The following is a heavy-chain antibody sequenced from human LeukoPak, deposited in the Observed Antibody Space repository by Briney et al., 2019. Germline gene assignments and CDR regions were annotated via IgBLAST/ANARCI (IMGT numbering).Heavy chain of an antibody. D-gene: IGHD3-22*01. J-gene: IGHJ6*03. CDR2: IYYSGST. CDR3: ARVGGYLYYYYMDV. Sequence: SETLSLTCTVSGGSISSSSYYWSWIRQPPGKGLEWIGYIYYSGSTNYNPSLKSRVTISVDTSKNQFSLKLSSVTAADTAVYYCARVGGYLYYYYMDVWGKGTTVTVSS. V-gene: IGHV4-61*01. CDR1: GGSISSSSYY.